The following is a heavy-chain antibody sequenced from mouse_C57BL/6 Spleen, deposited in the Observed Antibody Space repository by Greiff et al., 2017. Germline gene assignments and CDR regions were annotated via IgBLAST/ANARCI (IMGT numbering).Heavy chain of an antibody. CDR2: IDPATGGT. Sequence: QVQLKQSGAELVRPGASVTLSCKASGYTFTDYEMHWVKQTPVHGLEWIGAIDPATGGTAYNQKFKGKAILTADKFSSTAYMELRSLTSEDSAVYYGTKPLYYYGSSWFAYWGQGTLVTVSA. J-gene: IGHJ3*01. CDR3: TKPLYYYGSSWFAY. V-gene: IGHV1-15*01. CDR1: GYTFTDYE. D-gene: IGHD1-1*01.